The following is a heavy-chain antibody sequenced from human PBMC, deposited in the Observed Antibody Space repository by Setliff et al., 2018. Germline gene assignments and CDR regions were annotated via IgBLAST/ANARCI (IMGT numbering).Heavy chain of an antibody. V-gene: IGHV1-18*01. D-gene: IGHD6-13*01. J-gene: IGHJ3*02. CDR2: ISAYNGNT. CDR3: ASIIAAAGFGAFDI. Sequence: VASVKVSCKASGYTFTSYGISWVRQAPGQGLEWMGWISAYNGNTNYAQKLQGRVTITRDTSASTAYMELSSLRSEDTAVYYCASIIAAAGFGAFDIWGQGTMVTVSS. CDR1: GYTFTSYG.